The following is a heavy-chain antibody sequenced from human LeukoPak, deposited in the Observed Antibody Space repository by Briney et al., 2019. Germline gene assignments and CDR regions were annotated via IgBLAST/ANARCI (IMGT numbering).Heavy chain of an antibody. V-gene: IGHV3-20*04. Sequence: GGSLRLSCAASGFTFADYAMSWVRQVPGKGLEWVSGLNWNGGSTGYADAVQGRFTISRDNAKNSLYLQMNSLRAEETALYYCAGGVVGAFDIWGQGTMVTVSS. CDR1: GFTFADYA. J-gene: IGHJ3*02. CDR2: LNWNGGST. CDR3: AGGVVGAFDI. D-gene: IGHD2-21*01.